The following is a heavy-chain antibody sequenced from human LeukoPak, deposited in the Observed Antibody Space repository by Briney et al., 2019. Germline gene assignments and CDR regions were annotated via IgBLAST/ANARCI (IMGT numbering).Heavy chain of an antibody. D-gene: IGHD3-10*01. Sequence: ASVKVSCKASGYTCTSYGISWVRQAPGQGLEWMGWISAYNGNTNYAQKLQGRVTMTTDTSTSTAYMELRSLRSDDTAVYYCARRGGSGSYFTYYYYYGMDVWGQGTTVTVSS. J-gene: IGHJ6*02. CDR1: GYTCTSYG. CDR3: ARRGGSGSYFTYYYYYGMDV. V-gene: IGHV1-18*01. CDR2: ISAYNGNT.